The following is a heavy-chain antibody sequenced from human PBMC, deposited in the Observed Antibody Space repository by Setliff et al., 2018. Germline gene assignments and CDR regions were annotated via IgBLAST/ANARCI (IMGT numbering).Heavy chain of an antibody. V-gene: IGHV3-15*01. J-gene: IGHJ4*02. CDR1: GFTFSNAW. CDR3: TTDRRGGCSGASCYDFDY. CDR2: IKSKTDGGTI. D-gene: IGHD2-15*01. Sequence: GALRLSCAASGFTFSNAWMSWVRQAPGKGLEWVGRIKSKTDGGTIDYAAPVKGRFIISGDESENTLYLQMNNLKTEDTGVYYCTTDRRGGCSGASCYDFDYWGQGTLVTVSS.